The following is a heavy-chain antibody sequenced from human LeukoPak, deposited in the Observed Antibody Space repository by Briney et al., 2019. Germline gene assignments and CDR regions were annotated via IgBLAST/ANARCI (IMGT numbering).Heavy chain of an antibody. V-gene: IGHV3-23*01. D-gene: IGHD5-12*01. Sequence: PGGSLRLSCAASGFTFSSSAMSWVRQAPGKGLEWVSAISNNGGYTYYADSVQGRFTISRDNSKSTLCLQLNSLRPEDTAVYYCARDQLAYSGYDTLFDYWGQGTLVTVSS. CDR3: ARDQLAYSGYDTLFDY. CDR2: ISNNGGYT. J-gene: IGHJ4*02. CDR1: GFTFSSSA.